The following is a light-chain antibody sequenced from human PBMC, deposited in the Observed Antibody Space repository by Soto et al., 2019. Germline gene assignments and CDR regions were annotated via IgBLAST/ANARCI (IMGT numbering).Light chain of an antibody. J-gene: IGKJ4*01. Sequence: IVLTQSPGTLSLSPWERATLSCRASQSVSSTNLAWYQQKPGQAPRLLIYGASSRATGIPDRFSGSGSGTDFTLTISRLEPEDFAVYYCQQYGSSPLLTFGGGTKVDIK. CDR2: GAS. CDR1: QSVSSTN. CDR3: QQYGSSPLLT. V-gene: IGKV3-20*01.